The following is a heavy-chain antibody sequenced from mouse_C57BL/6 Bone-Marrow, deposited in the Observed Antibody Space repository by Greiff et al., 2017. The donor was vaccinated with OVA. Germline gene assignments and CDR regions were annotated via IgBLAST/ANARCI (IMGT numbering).Heavy chain of an antibody. CDR3: TRARWLLNYYAMDY. J-gene: IGHJ4*01. V-gene: IGHV5-9-1*02. D-gene: IGHD2-3*01. CDR2: ISSGGDYI. Sequence: RLEWVAYISSGGDYIYYADTVKGRFTISRDNARNTLYLQMSSLKSEDTAMYYCTRARWLLNYYAMDYWGQGTSVTVSS.